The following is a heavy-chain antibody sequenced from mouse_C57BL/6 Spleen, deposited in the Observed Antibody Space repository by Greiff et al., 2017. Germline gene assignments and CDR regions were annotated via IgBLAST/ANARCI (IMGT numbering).Heavy chain of an antibody. Sequence: QVQLKQPGAELVKPGASVKLSCKASGYTFTSYWMHWVKQRPGRGLEWIGRIDPNSGGTKYNEKFKSKATLTVDKPSSTAYMQLSSLTSEDSAVYYCARGHYGSSYDWYFDVWGTGTMVTVSS. D-gene: IGHD1-1*01. CDR2: IDPNSGGT. CDR1: GYTFTSYW. V-gene: IGHV1-72*01. J-gene: IGHJ1*03. CDR3: ARGHYGSSYDWYFDV.